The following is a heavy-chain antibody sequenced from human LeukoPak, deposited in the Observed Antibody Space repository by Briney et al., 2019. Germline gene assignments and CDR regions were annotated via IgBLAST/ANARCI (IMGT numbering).Heavy chain of an antibody. J-gene: IGHJ5*02. CDR1: GFTFSSYW. Sequence: GGSLRLSCAASGFTFSSYWMSWVRQAPGKGLEWVANIKQDGSEKYYVDSVKGRFTISRDNAKNSLYLQMNSLRAEDTAVYYCARVYCGGDCSLYNWFDPWGQGTLVTVPS. V-gene: IGHV3-7*01. D-gene: IGHD2-21*02. CDR3: ARVYCGGDCSLYNWFDP. CDR2: IKQDGSEK.